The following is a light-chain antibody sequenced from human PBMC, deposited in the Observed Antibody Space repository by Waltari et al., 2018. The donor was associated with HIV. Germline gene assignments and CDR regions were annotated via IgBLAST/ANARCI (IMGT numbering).Light chain of an antibody. V-gene: IGKV4-1*01. Sequence: IAMNQSPDSLAVSLGARATINCTSSQSLLYSSNNKNHLAWYQQKPGQPPKLLVYWASTRESGVPDRFSGSGSGTDFTLTIRSLQAEDVAIYYCQQYLGLPLTFGGGTRVEI. CDR1: QSLLYSSNNKNH. CDR2: WAS. J-gene: IGKJ4*01. CDR3: QQYLGLPLT.